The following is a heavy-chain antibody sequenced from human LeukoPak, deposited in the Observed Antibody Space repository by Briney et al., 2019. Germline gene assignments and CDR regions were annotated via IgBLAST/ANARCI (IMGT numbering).Heavy chain of an antibody. V-gene: IGHV4-59*01. Sequence: PSETLSLTCTVSGGFISSYYWSWIRQPPGKGLEWIGYIYYSGSTNYNPSLKSRVTISVDTSKNQFSLKLSSVTAADTAVYYCARGGAVAGDFDYWGQGTLVTVSS. CDR1: GGFISSYY. CDR2: IYYSGST. D-gene: IGHD6-19*01. CDR3: ARGGAVAGDFDY. J-gene: IGHJ4*02.